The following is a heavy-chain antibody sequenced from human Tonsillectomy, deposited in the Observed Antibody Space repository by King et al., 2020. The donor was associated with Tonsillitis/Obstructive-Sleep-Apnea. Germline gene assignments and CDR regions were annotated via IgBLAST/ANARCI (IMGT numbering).Heavy chain of an antibody. Sequence: QLVQSGAEVKKPGASVKVSCKASGYNFTSYYMHWVRQAPGQGLEWMGIINPSGGSTSYAQKFQGRVTMTRDTSTSTVYMELSSLRSEDTAVYYCARGLEYYDFWSPFDYWGQGTLVTVSS. CDR1: GYNFTSYY. J-gene: IGHJ4*02. D-gene: IGHD3-3*01. CDR2: INPSGGST. V-gene: IGHV1-46*01. CDR3: ARGLEYYDFWSPFDY.